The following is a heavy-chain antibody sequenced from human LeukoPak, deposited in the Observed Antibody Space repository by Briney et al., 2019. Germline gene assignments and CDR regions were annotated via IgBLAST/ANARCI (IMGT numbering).Heavy chain of an antibody. V-gene: IGHV3-66*01. CDR1: GFTVSSNY. D-gene: IGHD3-10*01. CDR2: IYSGGST. CDR3: AMLKLWFGSSWFDR. Sequence: TWGSLRLSCAASGFTVSSNYMSWVRQAPGKGLEWFSVIYSGGSTYYADSVKGRFTISRDNSKTTLYLQMNSLRAEDTAVYYSAMLKLWFGSSWFDRWGQATLV. J-gene: IGHJ5*02.